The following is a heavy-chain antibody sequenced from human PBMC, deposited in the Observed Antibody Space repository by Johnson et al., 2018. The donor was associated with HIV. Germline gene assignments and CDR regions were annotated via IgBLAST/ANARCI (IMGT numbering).Heavy chain of an antibody. Sequence: QVQLVESGGGVVQPGTSLRLSCAASGFTFSDYSMSWVRQAPGKGLEWVSYISSSGDTTYYTDSVKGRFTISRDTAENLLYLQMHSLRVEDTAVYYCARERRTDYDSDAFDIWGQGTMVTVSS. CDR3: ARERRTDYDSDAFDI. CDR1: GFTFSDYS. D-gene: IGHD4-17*01. V-gene: IGHV3-11*04. J-gene: IGHJ3*02. CDR2: ISSSGDTT.